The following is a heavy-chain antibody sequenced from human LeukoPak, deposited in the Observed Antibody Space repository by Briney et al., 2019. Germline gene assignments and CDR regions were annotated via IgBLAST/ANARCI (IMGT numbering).Heavy chain of an antibody. Sequence: PSETLSLTCAVYGGSFSGYYWSWIRQPPGKGLEWIGEINHSGSTNYNPSLKSRVTISVDTSKNQFPLKLSSVTAADTAVYYCARGRLRIDYWGQGTLVTVSS. J-gene: IGHJ4*02. D-gene: IGHD5-12*01. CDR1: GGSFSGYY. V-gene: IGHV4-34*01. CDR2: INHSGST. CDR3: ARGRLRIDY.